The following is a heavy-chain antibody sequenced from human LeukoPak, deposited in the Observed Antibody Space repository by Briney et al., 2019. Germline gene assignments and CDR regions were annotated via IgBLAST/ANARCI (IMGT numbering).Heavy chain of an antibody. D-gene: IGHD3-3*01. CDR1: GGSISSYY. Sequence: TSETLSLTCTVSGGSISSYYWSWIRQPAGKGLEWIGRIYTSGSTNYNPSLKSRVTMSVDTSKNQFSLKLSSVTAADTAVYYCARDVTIFDLYYYYYMDVWGKGTTVTISS. J-gene: IGHJ6*03. CDR2: IYTSGST. CDR3: ARDVTIFDLYYYYYMDV. V-gene: IGHV4-4*07.